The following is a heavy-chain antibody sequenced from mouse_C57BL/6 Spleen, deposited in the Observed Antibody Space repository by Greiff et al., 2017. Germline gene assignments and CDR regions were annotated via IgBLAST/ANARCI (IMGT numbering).Heavy chain of an antibody. Sequence: ESGPGLVKPSQSLSLTCSVTGYSITSGYYWNWIRQFPGNKLEWMGYISYDGSNNYNPSLKNRISITRDTSKNQFFLKLNSVTTEDTATYYCARDTGLDYWGQGTTLTVSS. CDR2: ISYDGSN. CDR1: GYSITSGYY. V-gene: IGHV3-6*01. D-gene: IGHD4-1*01. CDR3: ARDTGLDY. J-gene: IGHJ2*01.